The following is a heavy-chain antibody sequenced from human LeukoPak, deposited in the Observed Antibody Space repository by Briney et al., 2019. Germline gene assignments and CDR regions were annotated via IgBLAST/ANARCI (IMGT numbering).Heavy chain of an antibody. V-gene: IGHV3-33*01. CDR2: IWYDGSNK. CDR3: ARDLLYDILTGSIYYYGMDV. D-gene: IGHD3-9*01. Sequence: GGSLRLSCAASGFTFSSYGMHWVRQAPGKGLEWVAVIWYDGSNKYYADSVKGRFTISRDNSKNTLYLQMNSLRAEDTAVYYCARDLLYDILTGSIYYYGMDVWGQGTTVTVSS. J-gene: IGHJ6*02. CDR1: GFTFSSYG.